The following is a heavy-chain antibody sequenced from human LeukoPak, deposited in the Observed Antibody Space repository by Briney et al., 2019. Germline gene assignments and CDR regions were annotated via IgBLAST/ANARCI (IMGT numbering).Heavy chain of an antibody. V-gene: IGHV4-4*07. CDR2: IYTSGST. CDR3: ARVLSGSYYSAFDI. D-gene: IGHD1-26*01. J-gene: IGHJ3*02. Sequence: SENLSLTCTVSGGSISSYYWSWIRQPAGKGLEWIGRIYTSGSTNYNPSLKSRATMSVDTSKNQFSLKLSSVTAADTAVYYCARVLSGSYYSAFDIWGQGTMVTVSS. CDR1: GGSISSYY.